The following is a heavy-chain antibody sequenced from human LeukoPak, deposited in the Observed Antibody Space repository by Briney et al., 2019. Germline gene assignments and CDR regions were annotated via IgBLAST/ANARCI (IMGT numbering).Heavy chain of an antibody. V-gene: IGHV4-4*07. CDR2: IYTSGST. CDR3: ARTIVGATTVGFYYYYMDV. CDR1: GGSISSYY. Sequence: PSETLSLTCTVSGGSISSYYWSWIRQPAGKGLEWIGRIYTSGSTNYNPSLESRVTISVDTSKNQFSLKLGSVTAADTAVYYCARTIVGATTVGFYYYYMDVWGQGILVTVSS. J-gene: IGHJ6*03. D-gene: IGHD1-26*01.